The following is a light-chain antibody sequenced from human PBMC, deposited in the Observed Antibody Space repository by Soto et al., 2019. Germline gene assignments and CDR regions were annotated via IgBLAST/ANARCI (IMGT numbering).Light chain of an antibody. Sequence: QSVLTQPASVSGSPGQSISISCTGTGSDVGGYTFVSWYQQHPDKVPKLVIFDVNRRPSGVSDRFSGSKSVSAASLTISGLQAEDEADYYCCSYTATTTYVFGTGAKVTVL. J-gene: IGLJ1*01. CDR3: CSYTATTTYV. CDR2: DVN. CDR1: GSDVGGYTF. V-gene: IGLV2-14*03.